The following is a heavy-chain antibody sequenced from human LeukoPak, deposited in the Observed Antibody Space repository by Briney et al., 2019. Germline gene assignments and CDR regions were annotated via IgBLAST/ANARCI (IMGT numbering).Heavy chain of an antibody. V-gene: IGHV1-18*01. D-gene: IGHD3-22*01. CDR2: ISAYNGNT. J-gene: IGHJ3*02. Sequence: ASVKVSCKASGYTFTSYGISWVRQAPEQGLEWMGWISAYNGNTNYAQKLQGRVTMTTDTSTSTAYMELRSLRSDDTAVYYCARERSAYYYDSSGYYYRTRPDAFDIWGQGTMVTVSS. CDR1: GYTFTSYG. CDR3: ARERSAYYYDSSGYYYRTRPDAFDI.